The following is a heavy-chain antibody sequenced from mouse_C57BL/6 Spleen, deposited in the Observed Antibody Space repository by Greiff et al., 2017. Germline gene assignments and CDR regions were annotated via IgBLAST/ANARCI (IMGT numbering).Heavy chain of an antibody. D-gene: IGHD3-2*02. Sequence: QVQLQQPGAELVKPGASVKLSCKASGYTFTSYWMHWVKQRPGQGLEWIGMIHPNSGSTNYNEKFKSKATLTVDKSSSTAYMQLSSLTSEDSAVYYCARRTAQASWFAYWGQGTLVTGSA. CDR1: GYTFTSYW. J-gene: IGHJ3*01. CDR2: IHPNSGST. V-gene: IGHV1-64*01. CDR3: ARRTAQASWFAY.